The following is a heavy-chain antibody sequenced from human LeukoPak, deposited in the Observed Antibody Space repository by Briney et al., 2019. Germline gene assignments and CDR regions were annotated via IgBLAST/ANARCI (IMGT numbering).Heavy chain of an antibody. CDR1: GGSISSYY. CDR3: ARRRIAAAGSYYFDY. J-gene: IGHJ4*02. V-gene: IGHV4-59*08. Sequence: SETLSLTCTVSGGSISSYYWSWIRQPPGKGLEWIGYIYYSGSTNYNPSLKSRVTISVDTSKNQFSLKLSSVTAADTAVYYCARRRIAAAGSYYFDYWGQGTLVTVSS. CDR2: IYYSGST. D-gene: IGHD6-13*01.